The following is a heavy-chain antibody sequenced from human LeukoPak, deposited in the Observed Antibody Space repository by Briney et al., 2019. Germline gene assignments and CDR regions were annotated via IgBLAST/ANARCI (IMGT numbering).Heavy chain of an antibody. CDR1: GGTFSSYA. D-gene: IGHD3-22*01. J-gene: IGHJ5*02. Sequence: AVKVSCKASGGTFSSYAISWVRQAPGQGLEWMGRIIPIFGTANYAQKFQGRVTITTDESTSTAYMELSSLRSEDTAVYYCMREAVLIRYYYDSSGYVGFWFDPWGQGTLVTVSS. CDR2: IIPIFGTA. CDR3: MREAVLIRYYYDSSGYVGFWFDP. V-gene: IGHV1-69*05.